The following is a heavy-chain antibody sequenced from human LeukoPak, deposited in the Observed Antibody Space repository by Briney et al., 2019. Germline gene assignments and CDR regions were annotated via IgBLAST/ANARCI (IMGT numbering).Heavy chain of an antibody. J-gene: IGHJ4*02. Sequence: ASVKVSCKASGYTFTSYYMHWVRQAPGQGLEWMGIINPSGGSTSYAQKFQGRVTMTRDTSTSTVYMELSSLRSEDTAVYYCAKGFFDCSGGSCYSKSPDDYWGQGTLVTVSS. D-gene: IGHD2-15*01. V-gene: IGHV1-46*01. CDR2: INPSGGST. CDR3: AKGFFDCSGGSCYSKSPDDY. CDR1: GYTFTSYY.